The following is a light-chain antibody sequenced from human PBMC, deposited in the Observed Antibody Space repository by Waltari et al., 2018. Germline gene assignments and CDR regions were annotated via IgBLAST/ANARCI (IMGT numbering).Light chain of an antibody. CDR1: QSVSSY. CDR3: QQRSNWPFSLT. J-gene: IGKJ4*01. Sequence: EIVLTQSPATLSLSPGERATLSCRASQSVSSYLAWYQQKPGQAPRLLIYDASNRATGIPARFSGSGSGTDFTLTISSLEPEDFAVYYCQQRSNWPFSLTFGGGTKVEIK. V-gene: IGKV3-11*01. CDR2: DAS.